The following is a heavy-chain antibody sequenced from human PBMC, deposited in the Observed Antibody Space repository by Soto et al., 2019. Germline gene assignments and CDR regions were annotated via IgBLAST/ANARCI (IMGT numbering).Heavy chain of an antibody. CDR3: AREGYSGWRYFQH. Sequence: SMIRKPPGKGLEWIGYIYYSGSTNYNPSLKSRVTISVDTSKNQFSLKLSSVTAADTAVYYCAREGYSGWRYFQHWGQGTLVTVSS. CDR2: IYYSGST. D-gene: IGHD6-19*01. V-gene: IGHV4-59*01. J-gene: IGHJ1*01.